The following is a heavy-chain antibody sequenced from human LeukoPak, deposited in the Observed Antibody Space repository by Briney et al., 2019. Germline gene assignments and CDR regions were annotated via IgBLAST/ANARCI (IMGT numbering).Heavy chain of an antibody. Sequence: GGSLRLSCAASGFTFSSYAMTWVRQAPGKGLDLVSTISKTGGSTYYADSVKGRFTISRDNSKNTLYLQMNSLRVEDTAVYYCSKDRWGSGGSGGGDYWGQGTLVTVSS. J-gene: IGHJ4*02. D-gene: IGHD2-15*01. V-gene: IGHV3-23*01. CDR1: GFTFSSYA. CDR2: ISKTGGST. CDR3: SKDRWGSGGSGGGDY.